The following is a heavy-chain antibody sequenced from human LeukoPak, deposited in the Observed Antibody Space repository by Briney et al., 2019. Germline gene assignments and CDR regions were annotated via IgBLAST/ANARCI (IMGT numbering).Heavy chain of an antibody. V-gene: IGHV4-39*02. CDR2: LYYGATN. J-gene: IGHJ4*01. D-gene: IGHD3-10*01. Sequence: SETLSLICSVSVASLTVSGFYGAWVRRPPGRGLEWIGSLYYGATNYYNPSLQSRVPISVDTSKNHFSLGLASVTAADTAVYYCARRSHSPLGSPYWGQGTRVTVSS. CDR1: VASLTVSGFY. CDR3: ARRSHSPLGSPY.